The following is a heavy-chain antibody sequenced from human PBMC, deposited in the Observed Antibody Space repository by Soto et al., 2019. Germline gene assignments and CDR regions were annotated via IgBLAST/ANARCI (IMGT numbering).Heavy chain of an antibody. J-gene: IGHJ3*02. D-gene: IGHD6-19*01. CDR3: AAGYSTGLDAFDI. V-gene: IGHV5-51*01. CDR1: GYNFANYC. Sequence: PGESLKISCKGSGYNFANYCIGWVLQRPGKGLEWMGMIFPGDSDTKNNPSLQGQITMSVDKSNSSAYLQWRSLKASDTAMYYCAAGYSTGLDAFDIWGQGTMVTVSS. CDR2: IFPGDSDT.